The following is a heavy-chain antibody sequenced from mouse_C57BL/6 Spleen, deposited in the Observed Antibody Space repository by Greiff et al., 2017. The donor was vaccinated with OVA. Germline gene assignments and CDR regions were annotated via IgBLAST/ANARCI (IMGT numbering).Heavy chain of an antibody. D-gene: IGHD2-5*01. CDR2: INPSNGGT. Sequence: QVQLQQPGTELVKPGASVKLSCKASGYTFTSYWMHWVKQRPGQGLEWIGNINPSNGGTNYNEKFKSKATLTVDKSSSTAYMQLSSLTSEDSAVYYCARSPYSNYVLYAMDYWGQGTSVTVSS. V-gene: IGHV1-53*01. J-gene: IGHJ4*01. CDR3: ARSPYSNYVLYAMDY. CDR1: GYTFTSYW.